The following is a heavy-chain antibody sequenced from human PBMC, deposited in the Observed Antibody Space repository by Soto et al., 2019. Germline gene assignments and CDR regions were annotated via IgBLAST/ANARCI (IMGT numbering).Heavy chain of an antibody. D-gene: IGHD2-2*01. V-gene: IGHV3-21*01. CDR2: ISSSSSYI. CDR3: ARVGYCISTSCYEDYYYYGMDV. J-gene: IGHJ6*02. Sequence: EVQLVESGGGLVKPGGSLRLSCAASGFTFSSYSMNWVRQAPGKGLEWVSSISSSSSYIYYADSVKGRFTISRDNAKNSLYLQMNSLRAEDTAVYYCARVGYCISTSCYEDYYYYGMDVWGQGNTVTVSS. CDR1: GFTFSSYS.